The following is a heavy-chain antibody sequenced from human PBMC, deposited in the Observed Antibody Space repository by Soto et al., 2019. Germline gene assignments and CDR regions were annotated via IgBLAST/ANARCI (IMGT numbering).Heavy chain of an antibody. V-gene: IGHV4-30-2*01. J-gene: IGHJ6*02. CDR2: IYHSGST. CDR1: GGSINSGDYA. D-gene: IGHD6-13*01. CDR3: AGIRIAAAGGGLDV. Sequence: LQLQESGSGLAKPSQTLSLTCGVSGGSINSGDYAWSWIRQPPGKGLEWMGYIYHSGSTYYNPSLKSRVTILVDRSKNQFSLKLSSVTAADTAVYYCAGIRIAAAGGGLDVWGQGTTVTVSS.